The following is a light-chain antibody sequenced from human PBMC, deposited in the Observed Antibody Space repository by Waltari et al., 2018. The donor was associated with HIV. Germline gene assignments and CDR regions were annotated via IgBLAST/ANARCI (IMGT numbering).Light chain of an antibody. V-gene: IGKV4-1*01. Sequence: DIVMTQSPDSPPVSLGERATINCTSSRSILYSSDNRNYLAWYQQKPRQPPKLLISWASTRESGVPDRFSGSGSGTAFTLTITRLQAEDVAVYHCQQYFRIPPTFGGGTKVEIK. CDR1: RSILYSSDNRNY. CDR2: WAS. J-gene: IGKJ4*01. CDR3: QQYFRIPPT.